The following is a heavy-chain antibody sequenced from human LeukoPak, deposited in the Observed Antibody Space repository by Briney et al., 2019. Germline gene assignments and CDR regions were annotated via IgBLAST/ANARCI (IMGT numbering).Heavy chain of an antibody. CDR1: GFTFSSYW. V-gene: IGHV3-7*01. CDR2: IKQDGSGK. D-gene: IGHD3-16*02. Sequence: GGSLRLSRAASGFTFSSYWMSWVRQAPGKGLEWVANIKQDGSGKYYVDSVKGRFTISRDNAKNSLYLQMNSLRAEDTAVYYCARVKNYDYVWGSYRYTGYFDYWGQGTLVTVSS. CDR3: ARVKNYDYVWGSYRYTGYFDY. J-gene: IGHJ4*02.